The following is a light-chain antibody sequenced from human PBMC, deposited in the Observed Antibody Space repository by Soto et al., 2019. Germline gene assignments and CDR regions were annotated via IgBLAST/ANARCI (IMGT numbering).Light chain of an antibody. CDR3: QQYGTPLIT. Sequence: EIVLTQSPGTLSLSPGERATLSCRASQSVSSSDLAWYQQKPGQAPRLLIYGASRRATGIPDRFSGSGSGTAFTLTISRLEPEDFAVYFCQQYGTPLITFGGGTKVEIK. V-gene: IGKV3-20*01. CDR1: QSVSSSD. J-gene: IGKJ4*01. CDR2: GAS.